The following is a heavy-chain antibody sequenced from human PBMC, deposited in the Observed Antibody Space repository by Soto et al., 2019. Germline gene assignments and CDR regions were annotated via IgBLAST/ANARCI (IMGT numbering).Heavy chain of an antibody. CDR1: DPFLRKTQC. J-gene: IGHJ4*02. CDR3: ARRKRDGYNFDY. CDR2: IYHSGST. D-gene: IGHD5-12*01. Sequence: TIAVLDPFLRKTQCWSAMCDLKEKGLEWIGEIYHSGSTNYNPSLKSRVTISVDTSKDQFSLKLTSVTAADTAVYYCARRKRDGYNFDYWGQGALVTVS. V-gene: IGHV4-4*02.